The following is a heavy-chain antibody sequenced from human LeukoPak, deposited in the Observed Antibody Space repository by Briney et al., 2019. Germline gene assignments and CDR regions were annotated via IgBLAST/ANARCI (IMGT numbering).Heavy chain of an antibody. D-gene: IGHD6-19*01. V-gene: IGHV4-59*01. J-gene: IGHJ4*02. CDR3: ARRTVAGAPFDY. Sequence: SETLSLTCTVSGGSISSYYWSWIRQPPGKGLEWIGYIYYSGSTNYNPSLKSRVTISVDTSKNQFSLKLSSVTAADTAVYYCARRTVAGAPFDYRGQGTLVTVSS. CDR2: IYYSGST. CDR1: GGSISSYY.